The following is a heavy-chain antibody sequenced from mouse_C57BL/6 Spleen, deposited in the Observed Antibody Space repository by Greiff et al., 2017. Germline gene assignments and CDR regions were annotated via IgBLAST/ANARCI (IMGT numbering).Heavy chain of an antibody. D-gene: IGHD2-4*01. CDR3: ARWEDYDNAMDY. J-gene: IGHJ4*01. V-gene: IGHV1-55*01. CDR2: IYPGSGST. Sequence: VQLQQPGAELVKPGASVKMSCKASGYTFTSYWITWVKQRPGQGLAWIGDIYPGSGSTNYNEKFKSKATLTVDTSSSTAYMQLSSLTSEDSAVYYCARWEDYDNAMDYWGQGTSVTVSS. CDR1: GYTFTSYW.